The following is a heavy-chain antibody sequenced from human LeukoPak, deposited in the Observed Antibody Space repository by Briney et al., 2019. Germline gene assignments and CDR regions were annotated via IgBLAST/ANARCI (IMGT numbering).Heavy chain of an antibody. J-gene: IGHJ4*02. V-gene: IGHV3-11*04. CDR1: GFTFSDYY. CDR2: ISSSGSTM. CDR3: ARVSRPASSPHAYYYDSSGYYLYYFDY. Sequence: GRTLRLSCAASGFTFSDYYMSWIRQAPGKGLEWVSYISSSGSTMYYADSVKGRFPISRDNAKNSLYLQMNHLRAEDTAVYDCARVSRPASSPHAYYYDSSGYYLYYFDYWGQGTLVTVSS. D-gene: IGHD3-22*01.